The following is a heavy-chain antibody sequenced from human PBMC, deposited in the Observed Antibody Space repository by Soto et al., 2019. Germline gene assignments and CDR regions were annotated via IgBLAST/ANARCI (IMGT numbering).Heavy chain of an antibody. J-gene: IGHJ4*02. CDR3: AIGHWLGR. Sequence: GGSLRLSCAASGFIFSDYLMTWVRQAPGKGLEWVATIKQDGSEQYYVDSVKGRFTISRDNAKKSLYLQMNALRAEDTALYYCAIGHWLGRWGQGTLVTVSS. CDR2: IKQDGSEQ. V-gene: IGHV3-7*01. D-gene: IGHD6-19*01. CDR1: GFIFSDYL.